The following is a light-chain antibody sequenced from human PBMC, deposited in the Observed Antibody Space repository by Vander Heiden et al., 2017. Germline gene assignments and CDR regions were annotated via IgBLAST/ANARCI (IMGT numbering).Light chain of an antibody. CDR1: QNINNC. J-gene: IGKJ4*01. CDR2: KAS. CDR3: QQYNAYLLT. V-gene: IGKV1-5*03. Sequence: DIQMTQSPSTLSASVGDRVTITCRASQNINNCLAWYQQKPGKAPKLLIYKASSLESGVPLRFSGSGSGTEFTLTIRSLQPDDFATYYCQQYNAYLLTFGGGTKVEIK.